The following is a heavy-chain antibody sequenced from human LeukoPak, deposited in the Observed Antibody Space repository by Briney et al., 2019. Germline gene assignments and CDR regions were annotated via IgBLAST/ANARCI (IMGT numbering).Heavy chain of an antibody. CDR2: ISGSGGLT. V-gene: IGHV3-23*01. CDR1: GFTFSSFV. J-gene: IGHJ4*02. Sequence: PGGSLRLSCAASGFTFSSFVLSWIRQAPGKGLEWVSDISGSGGLTYYADSVKGRFTISRDNSKNTLYLQLNGLRADDTAVYYCAKYDFDTSGYYYVNFDYWGQGTLVTVSS. CDR3: AKYDFDTSGYYYVNFDY. D-gene: IGHD3-22*01.